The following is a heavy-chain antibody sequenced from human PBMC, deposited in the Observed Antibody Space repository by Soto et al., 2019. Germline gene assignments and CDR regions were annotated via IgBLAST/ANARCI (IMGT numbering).Heavy chain of an antibody. D-gene: IGHD5-12*01. J-gene: IGHJ4*01. Sequence: PGGSLRLSCAAYGFTFNSYWMTWVRQAPGKGLEWVADIKQDGGEKNYVDSVKGRFTISRDNAKNSLYLQMNNLRAEDTAVYYCARERWPYSAYGPIMDYWGHGILVTVSS. CDR1: GFTFNSYW. CDR3: ARERWPYSAYGPIMDY. V-gene: IGHV3-7*03. CDR2: IKQDGGEK.